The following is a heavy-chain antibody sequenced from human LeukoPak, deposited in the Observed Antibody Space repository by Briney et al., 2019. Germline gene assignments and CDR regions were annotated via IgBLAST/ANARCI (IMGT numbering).Heavy chain of an antibody. CDR3: ARDNNWNSFDY. V-gene: IGHV3-21*01. J-gene: IGHJ4*02. D-gene: IGHD1-20*01. CDR1: GFTLRSYT. CDR2: ISSSSDYI. Sequence: GGSLRLSCAASGFTLRSYTMNWVRQAPGKGLEWVSSISSSSDYIYYADSVKGRFTISRDNAKNSLFLQMNSLRAEDTAVYYCARDNNWNSFDYWGQGTLVTVSS.